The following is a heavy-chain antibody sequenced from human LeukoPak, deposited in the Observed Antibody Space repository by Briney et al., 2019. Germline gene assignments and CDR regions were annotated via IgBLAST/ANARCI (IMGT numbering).Heavy chain of an antibody. CDR3: ARGRIAVAAPFDY. V-gene: IGHV4-39*06. Sequence: PSQTLSLTCTVSGGSISSGGYYWGWIRQPPGKGLEWIGSIYYSGSTYYNPSLKSRVTISVDTSKNQFTLKLSSVTAADTAVYYCARGRIAVAAPFDYWGQGTLVTVSS. CDR2: IYYSGST. D-gene: IGHD6-19*01. CDR1: GGSISSGGYY. J-gene: IGHJ4*02.